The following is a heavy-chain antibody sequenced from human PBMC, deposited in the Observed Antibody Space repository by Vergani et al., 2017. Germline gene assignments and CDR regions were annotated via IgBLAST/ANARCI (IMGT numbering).Heavy chain of an antibody. Sequence: QLQLQESGSGLVKPSQTLSLTCAVSGGSISSGGYSWSWLRQPPGKGLEWIGYIYHSGSPYYNPSLRSRVTISVDRSKNQFSLKLSSVTAADTAVYYCARIVTSDYGDSNWFDPWGQGTLVTVSS. CDR3: ARIVTSDYGDSNWFDP. CDR1: GGSISSGGYS. V-gene: IGHV4-30-2*01. D-gene: IGHD4-17*01. CDR2: IYHSGSP. J-gene: IGHJ5*02.